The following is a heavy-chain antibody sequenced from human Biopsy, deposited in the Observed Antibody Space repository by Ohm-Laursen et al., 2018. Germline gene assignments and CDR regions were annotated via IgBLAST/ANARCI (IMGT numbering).Heavy chain of an antibody. J-gene: IGHJ3*02. CDR3: ARVFGGAYYSYAFDI. D-gene: IGHD1-26*01. V-gene: IGHV1-18*04. CDR1: DYTFYSYG. Sequence: SSVKVSCNASDYTFYSYGITWVRRAPGQGLEWMGWITADEKNSAPKFQGRVTMTTDVSTSTAYMELRGLKSDDTAVYYCARVFGGAYYSYAFDIWGQGTLVIVSS. CDR2: ITADEK.